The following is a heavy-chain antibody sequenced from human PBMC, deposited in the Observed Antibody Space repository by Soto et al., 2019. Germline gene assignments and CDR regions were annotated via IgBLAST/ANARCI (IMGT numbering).Heavy chain of an antibody. CDR1: GGSISSYY. CDR3: AREGAYDFWSGYPPASYYMDV. D-gene: IGHD3-3*01. Sequence: SETLSLTCTVSGGSISSYYWSWIRQPPGKGLEWIGYIYYSGSTNYNPSLKSRVTISVDTSKNQFSLKLSSVTAADTAVYYCAREGAYDFWSGYPPASYYMDVWGKGTTVAVSS. J-gene: IGHJ6*03. CDR2: IYYSGST. V-gene: IGHV4-59*01.